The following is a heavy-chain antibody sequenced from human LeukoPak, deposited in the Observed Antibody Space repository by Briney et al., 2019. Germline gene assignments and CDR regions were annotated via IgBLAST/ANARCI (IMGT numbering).Heavy chain of an antibody. V-gene: IGHV3-7*01. Sequence: PGGSLRLSCAASGFTFTSYWLGWVRQAPGKGPEWVTNINGDGNEIYYADSVKGRFTISRDTAKKSLYLQMNSLRAEDTAMYYCARGGTGWEYQLLYDYWGQGTLVTVSS. D-gene: IGHD2-2*01. J-gene: IGHJ4*02. CDR2: INGDGNEI. CDR1: GFTFTSYW. CDR3: ARGGTGWEYQLLYDY.